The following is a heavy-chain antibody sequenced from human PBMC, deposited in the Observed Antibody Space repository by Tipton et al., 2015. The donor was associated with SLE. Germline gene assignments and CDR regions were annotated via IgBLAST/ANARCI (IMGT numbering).Heavy chain of an antibody. J-gene: IGHJ6*03. CDR3: ARDCSSTSCLYYMDV. CDR1: GGSISSSSYY. D-gene: IGHD2-2*01. Sequence: TLSLTCTVSGGSISSSSYYWGWIRRPPGKGLEWIGSIYYSGGTYYNPSLKSRVTISVDTSKNQFSLKLSSVTAADTAVYYCARDCSSTSCLYYMDVWGKGTTVTVSS. CDR2: IYYSGGT. V-gene: IGHV4-39*07.